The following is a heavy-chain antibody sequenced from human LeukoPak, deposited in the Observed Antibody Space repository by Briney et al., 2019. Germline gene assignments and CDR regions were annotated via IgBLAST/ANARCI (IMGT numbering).Heavy chain of an antibody. D-gene: IGHD1-26*01. CDR3: ARDNSVGDTAWWFDP. J-gene: IGHJ5*02. CDR1: GYTFTSYY. V-gene: IGHV1-46*01. Sequence: ASVKVSCKASGYTFTSYYMHWVRQAPRQGLEWMGLINPSGSSTSHAQKFQGRLSLTRDMSTSTDYMELSSLRSEDTAVYYCARDNSVGDTAWWFDPWGQGTLVTVSS. CDR2: INPSGSST.